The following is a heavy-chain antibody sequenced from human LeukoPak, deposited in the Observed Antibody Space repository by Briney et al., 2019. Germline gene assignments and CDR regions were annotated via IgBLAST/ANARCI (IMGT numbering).Heavy chain of an antibody. CDR3: ARATYSSDWGYYYYCMDV. CDR1: GYTFTGYY. V-gene: IGHV1-2*02. CDR2: INPNSGGT. J-gene: IGHJ6*03. Sequence: GASVKVSCKASGYTFTGYYMHWVRQAPGQGLEWMGWINPNSGGTNYAQKFQGRVTMTRDTSISTAYMELSRLRSDDTAVYYCARATYSSDWGYYYYCMDVWGKGTTVTVSS. D-gene: IGHD6-19*01.